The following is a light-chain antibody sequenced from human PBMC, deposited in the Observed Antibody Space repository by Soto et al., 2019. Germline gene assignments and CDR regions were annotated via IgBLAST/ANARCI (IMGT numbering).Light chain of an antibody. CDR2: AAS. V-gene: IGKV1-39*01. Sequence: DIQMIQSPSSLSASVGDRVTITCRASQSISSYLNWYQQKPGKAPKLLIYAASSLQSGVPSRFSGSGSGTDFTLTISSLQPEDFATYYCQHSETFGQGTKVEIK. CDR3: QHSET. J-gene: IGKJ1*01. CDR1: QSISSY.